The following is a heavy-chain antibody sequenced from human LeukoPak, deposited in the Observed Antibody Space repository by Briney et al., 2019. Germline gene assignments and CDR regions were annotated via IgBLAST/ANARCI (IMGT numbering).Heavy chain of an antibody. Sequence: GSLGLSCAASGFTFRNYVIHWVRQAPGKGLEWVAVTSSDLNVKLYADSVKGRFTISRDNSRSTLYLQMNSLRPEDTAIYYCAREGYYGSGSPPSLYFDYWGQGTLVTVSS. J-gene: IGHJ4*02. CDR1: GFTFRNYV. V-gene: IGHV3-30-3*01. CDR2: TSSDLNVK. CDR3: AREGYYGSGSPPSLYFDY. D-gene: IGHD3-10*01.